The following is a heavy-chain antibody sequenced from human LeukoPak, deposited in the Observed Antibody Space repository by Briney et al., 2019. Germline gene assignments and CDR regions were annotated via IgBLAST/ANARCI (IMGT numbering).Heavy chain of an antibody. D-gene: IGHD2-15*01. J-gene: IGHJ5*02. CDR1: GYTFTSYY. CDR2: INPSGGST. Sequence: ASVKVSCKASGYTFTSYYMHWVRQAPGQGLEWMGIINPSGGSTSYAQKFQGRVTMTRDTSTSTVYMELSSLRSEDTAVYYCARDGFEYCSGGSCYSNWFDPWGQGTLVTVSS. CDR3: ARDGFEYCSGGSCYSNWFDP. V-gene: IGHV1-46*01.